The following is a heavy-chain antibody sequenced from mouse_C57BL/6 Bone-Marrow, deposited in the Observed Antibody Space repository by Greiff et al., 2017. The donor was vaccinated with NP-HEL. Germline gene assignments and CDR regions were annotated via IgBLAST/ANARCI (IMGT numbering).Heavy chain of an antibody. D-gene: IGHD1-1*01. J-gene: IGHJ2*01. CDR1: GYTFTDYY. CDR3: ARILYYYGSGYFDY. CDR2: INPNNGGT. Sequence: EVQLQQSGPELVKPGASVKISCKASGYTFTDYYMNWVKQSHGKSLEWIGDINPNNGGTSYNQKFKGKATLTVDKSSSTAYMELRSLTSEDSAVYYCARILYYYGSGYFDYWGQGTTLTVSS. V-gene: IGHV1-26*01.